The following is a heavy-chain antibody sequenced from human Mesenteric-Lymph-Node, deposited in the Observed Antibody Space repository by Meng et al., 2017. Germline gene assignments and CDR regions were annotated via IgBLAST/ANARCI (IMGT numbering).Heavy chain of an antibody. CDR1: GFMFSDYW. Sequence: GESLKISCAGSGFMFSDYWVHWVRQAPGKGPVWVSRINGDGSKTKYADSVKGRFTISRDNAKNMVYLQMDSLRTEDTAMYYCARTDSGSFGYFDYWGQGALVTVSS. V-gene: IGHV3-74*01. CDR3: ARTDSGSFGYFDY. J-gene: IGHJ4*02. CDR2: INGDGSKT. D-gene: IGHD5-18*01.